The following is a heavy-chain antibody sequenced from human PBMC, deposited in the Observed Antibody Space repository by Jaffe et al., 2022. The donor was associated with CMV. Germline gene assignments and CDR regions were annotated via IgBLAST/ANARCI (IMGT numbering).Heavy chain of an antibody. CDR1: GYTFTSYG. CDR2: ISAYNGNT. J-gene: IGHJ5*02. D-gene: IGHD3-3*01. Sequence: QVQLVQSGAEVKKPGASVKVSCKASGYTFTSYGISWVRQAPGQGLEWMGWISAYNGNTNYAQKLQGRVTMTTDTSTSTAYMELRSLRSDDTAVYYCARDPLAKPHYDFWSGYYSQPWFDPWGQGTLVTVSS. V-gene: IGHV1-18*04. CDR3: ARDPLAKPHYDFWSGYYSQPWFDP.